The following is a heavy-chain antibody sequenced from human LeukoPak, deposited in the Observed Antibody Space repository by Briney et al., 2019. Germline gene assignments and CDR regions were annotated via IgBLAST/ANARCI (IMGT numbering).Heavy chain of an antibody. CDR1: GGSISSSSYY. CDR3: ARPRGYSSSWFDY. Sequence: SETLSLTCTVSGGSISSSSYYWSLIRQPPGKGLEWIGEINHSGSTNYNPSLKSRVTISVDTSKTQFSLKLSSVTAADTAVYYCARPRGYSSSWFDYWGQGTLVTVSS. V-gene: IGHV4-39*07. D-gene: IGHD6-13*01. J-gene: IGHJ4*02. CDR2: INHSGST.